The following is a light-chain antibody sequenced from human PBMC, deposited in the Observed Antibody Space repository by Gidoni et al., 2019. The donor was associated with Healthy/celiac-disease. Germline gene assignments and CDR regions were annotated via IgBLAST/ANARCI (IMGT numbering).Light chain of an antibody. V-gene: IGKV3-11*01. CDR1: QSVSSY. CDR2: DAS. CDR3: QQRSNWLT. Sequence: ESVLTQSPATLSLSPGERATLSCRASQSVSSYLAWYQQKPGQAPRLLIYDASNRATGIPARFSGSGSGTDFTLTICSLEPEDFAVYYCQQRSNWLTFGGGTKVEIK. J-gene: IGKJ4*01.